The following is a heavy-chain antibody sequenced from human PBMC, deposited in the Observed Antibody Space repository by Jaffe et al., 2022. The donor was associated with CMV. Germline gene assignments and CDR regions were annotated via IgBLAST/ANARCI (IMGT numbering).Heavy chain of an antibody. Sequence: QVQLVQSGAEVKKPGASVKVSCKASGYTFINYAISWVRQAPGQGLELLGRINPYNGDTNYAQILQGRVTMTTDTSTSTAYMELRSLKSDDTAVYYCARSATGVEAGGNWFDPWGQGTLVTVSS. CDR2: INPYNGDT. CDR1: GYTFINYA. V-gene: IGHV1-18*01. CDR3: ARSATGVEAGGNWFDP. D-gene: IGHD6-25*01. J-gene: IGHJ5*02.